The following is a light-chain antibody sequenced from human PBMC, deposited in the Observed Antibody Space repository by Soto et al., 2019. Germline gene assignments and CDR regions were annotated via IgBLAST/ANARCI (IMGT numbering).Light chain of an antibody. CDR1: QPVNNN. CDR3: QQYEKWPPSIT. Sequence: IVMTQSPATLSVSPGDRATLSCRSSQPVNNNLAWYQHKPGQAPRPLIYGASTTATGISATFSGGGSGTEFTLTISSLQSEDFALYFCQQYEKWPPSITFGQGTRLEIK. J-gene: IGKJ5*01. CDR2: GAS. V-gene: IGKV3-15*01.